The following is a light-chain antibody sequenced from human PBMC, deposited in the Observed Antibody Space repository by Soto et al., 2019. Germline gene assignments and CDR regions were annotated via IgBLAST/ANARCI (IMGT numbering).Light chain of an antibody. V-gene: IGLV1-44*01. J-gene: IGLJ2*01. CDR3: AAWDDSLNGSGV. CDR2: SNN. Sequence: QSVLTQPPSASGTPGQRVTTSCSGSSSNIGSNTVNWYQQLPGTAPKLLIYSNNQRPSGVPDRFSGSKSGTSASLAISGLQSEDEGDYYCAAWDDSLNGSGVFGGGTKLTVL. CDR1: SSNIGSNT.